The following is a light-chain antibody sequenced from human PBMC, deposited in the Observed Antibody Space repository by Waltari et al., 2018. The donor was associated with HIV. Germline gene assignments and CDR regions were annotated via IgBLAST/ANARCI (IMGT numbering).Light chain of an antibody. V-gene: IGKV3-15*01. Sequence: MTQSPATLSVSPGEGATLSCRASQSVGSRVAWYQQMAGQAPRLLIFGADTRASGIPARFTGSGSETEFTLTISSLQSEDFAVYFCQQYDYWPWTFGQGTKVEIK. CDR3: QQYDYWPWT. J-gene: IGKJ1*01. CDR1: QSVGSR. CDR2: GAD.